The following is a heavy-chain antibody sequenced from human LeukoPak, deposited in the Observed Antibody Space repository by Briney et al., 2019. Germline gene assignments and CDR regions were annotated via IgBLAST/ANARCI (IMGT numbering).Heavy chain of an antibody. J-gene: IGHJ4*02. D-gene: IGHD5-18*01. Sequence: SETLSLTCTVSGGSISSGSYYWSWIRQPAGEGLEWIGRIYTSGSTNYNPSLKSRVTISVDTSKNQFSLKLSSVTAADTAVYYCARDRGYSYGYVYWGQGTLVTVSS. V-gene: IGHV4-61*02. CDR2: IYTSGST. CDR3: ARDRGYSYGYVY. CDR1: GGSISSGSYY.